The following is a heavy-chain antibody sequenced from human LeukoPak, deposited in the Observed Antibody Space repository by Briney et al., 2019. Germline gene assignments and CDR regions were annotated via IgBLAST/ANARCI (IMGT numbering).Heavy chain of an antibody. CDR3: ARDGYCSGGSCYSGDAFDI. D-gene: IGHD2-15*01. CDR1: GFTFSDYY. V-gene: IGHV3-11*06. J-gene: IGHJ3*02. Sequence: GGSLRLSCAASGFTFSDYYMSWIRQAPGKGLEWVSYISSRSSHTNYADSVKGRFTISRDNAKNSLYLQMNSLRAEDTAVYYCARDGYCSGGSCYSGDAFDIWGQGTMVTVSS. CDR2: ISSRSSHT.